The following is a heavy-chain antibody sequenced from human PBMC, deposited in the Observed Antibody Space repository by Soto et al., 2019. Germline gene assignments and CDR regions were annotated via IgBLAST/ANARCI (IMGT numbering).Heavy chain of an antibody. J-gene: IGHJ5*02. CDR1: GFSLSTSGVG. CDR2: IYWDDDK. V-gene: IGHV2-5*02. CDR3: AHRRGVVPAALGSRWFDP. D-gene: IGHD2-2*01. Sequence: QITLKESGPTLVKPTQTLTLTCTFSGFSLSTSGVGVGWIRQPPGKALEWLALIYWDDDKRYSPSLKSRLTITKDTSKNQVVLTMTNMDPVDTATYYCAHRRGVVPAALGSRWFDPWGQGTLVTVSS.